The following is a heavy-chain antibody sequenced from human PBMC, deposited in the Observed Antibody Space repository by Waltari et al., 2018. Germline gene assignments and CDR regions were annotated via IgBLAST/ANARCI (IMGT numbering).Heavy chain of an antibody. Sequence: QVQLQQWGAGLLKPSETLSLTCAVYGGSFSGYYWSWIRQPPGKGLGWIGEINHGGSTNYNPSLKSRVTISVDTSKNQFSLKLSSVTAADTAVYYCARGEGIVGATSLYYYYYYMDVWGKGTTVTISS. J-gene: IGHJ6*03. CDR1: GGSFSGYY. D-gene: IGHD1-26*01. CDR2: INHGGST. V-gene: IGHV4-34*01. CDR3: ARGEGIVGATSLYYYYYYMDV.